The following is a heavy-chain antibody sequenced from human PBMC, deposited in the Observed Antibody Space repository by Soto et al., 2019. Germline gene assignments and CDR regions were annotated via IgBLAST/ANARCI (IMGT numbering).Heavy chain of an antibody. CDR1: GGTFSSYA. CDR2: IIPIFGTA. J-gene: IGHJ4*02. CDR3: ASFRGPDTSNFDY. Sequence: GASVKVSCKASGGTFSSYAISWVRQASGQGLEWMGGIIPIFGTANYAQKFQGRVAITADESTSTAYMELSSLRSEDTAVYYCASFRGPDTSNFDYWGQGTLVTVSS. V-gene: IGHV1-69*13. D-gene: IGHD5-18*01.